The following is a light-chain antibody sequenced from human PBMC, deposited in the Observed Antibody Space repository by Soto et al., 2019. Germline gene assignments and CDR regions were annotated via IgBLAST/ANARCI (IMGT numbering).Light chain of an antibody. J-gene: IGKJ2*01. V-gene: IGKV3-20*01. CDR2: GSS. CDR3: QQFGGSPMYT. CDR1: QSVSSSY. Sequence: EIVLTQSPGTLSLSPGERATLSCRASQSVSSSYLAWYQQKPGQAPRLLIYGSSSRAPGIPDRFSGSGSGTDFTLTISGLEPEDSAVYYCQQFGGSPMYTFGPGTKVDI.